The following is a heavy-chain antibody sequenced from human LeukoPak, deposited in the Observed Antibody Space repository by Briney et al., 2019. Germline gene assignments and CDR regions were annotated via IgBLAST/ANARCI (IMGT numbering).Heavy chain of an antibody. CDR3: ARQVWPTKEFDY. Sequence: SETLSLTCAVYGGSFSGYYWSWIRQPPGKGLEWIGYIYFSGSTYYNPSLKSRVTISADTSKNQFSLKLSSVTAADTAVYYCARQVWPTKEFDYWGQGTLVTVSS. V-gene: IGHV4-34*09. CDR2: IYFSGST. D-gene: IGHD5-18*01. CDR1: GGSFSGYY. J-gene: IGHJ4*02.